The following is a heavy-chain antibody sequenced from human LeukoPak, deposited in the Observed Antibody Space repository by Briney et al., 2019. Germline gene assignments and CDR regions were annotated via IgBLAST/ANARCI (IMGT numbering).Heavy chain of an antibody. J-gene: IGHJ5*02. CDR2: ISSDGSST. CDR1: GFTLSSYW. CDR3: TRVPVGSNGWFDP. V-gene: IGHV3-74*01. D-gene: IGHD4-23*01. Sequence: GGSLRHSCAASGFTLSSYWMHWVRQAPGKGLVWVSRISSDGSSTTYADSVKGRFTISRDNAMNTAYLQMNSLRVEDTAVSYCTRVPVGSNGWFDPWGQGTLVTVSS.